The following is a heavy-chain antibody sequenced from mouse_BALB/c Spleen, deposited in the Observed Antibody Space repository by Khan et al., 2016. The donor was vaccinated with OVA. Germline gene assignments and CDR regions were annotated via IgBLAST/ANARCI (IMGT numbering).Heavy chain of an antibody. CDR3: ARNIDPDYFDY. D-gene: IGHD1-3*01. V-gene: IGHV2-9*02. CDR2: ILAGVST. Sequence: HVLPKVSGPGLVAPSQSLSIPCAVSGFSLTSHGVHLVRYPPGKGLQCLGVILAGVSTNFNSSLISRLSISKDSSKSQVFLKMNSLQTDDTAMYYCARNIDPDYFDYWGQGTTLTVSS. J-gene: IGHJ2*01. CDR1: GFSLTSHG.